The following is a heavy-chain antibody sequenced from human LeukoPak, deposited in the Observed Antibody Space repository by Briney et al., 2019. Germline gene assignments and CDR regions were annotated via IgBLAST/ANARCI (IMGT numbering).Heavy chain of an antibody. CDR3: TRRAYCSGGTCYSDY. Sequence: SETLSLTCTVSGGSISGSSYYWGWIRQPPGKGLEWIGSIYRDGSTYYNPSLKSRVTISVDTSKNQFSLKLSSVTAADTAVYCCTRRAYCSGGTCYSDYWGQGTLVTVSS. J-gene: IGHJ4*02. CDR2: IYRDGST. CDR1: GGSISGSSYY. D-gene: IGHD2-15*01. V-gene: IGHV4-39*01.